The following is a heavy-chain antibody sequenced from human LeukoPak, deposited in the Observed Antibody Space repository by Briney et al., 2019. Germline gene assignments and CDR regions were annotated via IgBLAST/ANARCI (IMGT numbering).Heavy chain of an antibody. CDR1: GYTLTELS. Sequence: ASAKVSCKVSGYTLTELSMHWVRQAPGKGLEWMGGFDPEDGETIYAQKFQGRVTMTEDTSTDTAYMELSSLRSEDTAVYYCATGGYYDSSGYYFGYWGQGTLVTVSS. V-gene: IGHV1-24*01. CDR3: ATGGYYDSSGYYFGY. J-gene: IGHJ4*02. D-gene: IGHD3-22*01. CDR2: FDPEDGET.